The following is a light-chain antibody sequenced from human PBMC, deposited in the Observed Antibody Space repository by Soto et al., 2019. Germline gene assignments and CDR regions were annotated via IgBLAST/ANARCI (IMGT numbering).Light chain of an antibody. Sequence: QSVLTQPASVSGSPGQPITISCTSTNSDVGSYNRVSWYQQRPGTAPKRMCYEVSSRPSVVSNRFSGSKSGNTASRTISGLQAEDEADYYCNSYTTSSTHVFGTGTKVTVL. V-gene: IGLV2-14*01. J-gene: IGLJ1*01. CDR2: EVS. CDR1: NSDVGSYNR. CDR3: NSYTTSSTHV.